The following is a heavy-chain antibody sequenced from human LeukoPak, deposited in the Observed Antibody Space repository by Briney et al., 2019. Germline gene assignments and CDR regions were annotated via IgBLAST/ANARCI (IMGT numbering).Heavy chain of an antibody. V-gene: IGHV1-2*02. J-gene: IGHJ6*02. CDR1: GYTFTGYY. CDR2: INPNSGGT. D-gene: IGHD2-15*01. CDR3: ARDRNCSGGSCYSDCYYYGMDV. Sequence: ASVKVSCKASGYTFTGYYMHWVRQAPGQGLEWMGWINPNSGGTNYAQKFQGRVTMTRDTSISTAYMELSRLRSDDTAVYYCARDRNCSGGSCYSDCYYYGMDVWGQGTTVTVSS.